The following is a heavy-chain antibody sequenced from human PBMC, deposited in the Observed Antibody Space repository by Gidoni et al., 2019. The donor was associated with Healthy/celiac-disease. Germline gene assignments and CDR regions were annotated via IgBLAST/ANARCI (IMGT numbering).Heavy chain of an antibody. Sequence: EVQLVESGGGLVQPGGSLRLSCAASGFPFSSYEMNWVRQAPGKGLEWVSYISSSGSTIYYADSVKGRFTISRDNAKNSLYLQMNSLRAEDTAVYYCARVGYDFWSGYSWFDPWGQGTLVTVSS. CDR1: GFPFSSYE. D-gene: IGHD3-3*01. CDR2: ISSSGSTI. V-gene: IGHV3-48*03. CDR3: ARVGYDFWSGYSWFDP. J-gene: IGHJ5*02.